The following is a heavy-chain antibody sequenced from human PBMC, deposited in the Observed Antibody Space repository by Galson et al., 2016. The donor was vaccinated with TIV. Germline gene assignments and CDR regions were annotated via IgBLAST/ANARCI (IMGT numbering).Heavy chain of an antibody. CDR1: GDTFSSYP. Sequence: SVKVSCKASGDTFSSYPFNWVRQAPGQGLEWVGGFIPLFGTANYAQKFQGRVTISADESTSTLYMEVRSLRSGDTAVYYCAKCRNTAMDTYYYYYGLDVWGQGTTVTVSS. CDR3: AKCRNTAMDTYYYYYGLDV. J-gene: IGHJ6*02. CDR2: FIPLFGTA. D-gene: IGHD5-18*01. V-gene: IGHV1-69*13.